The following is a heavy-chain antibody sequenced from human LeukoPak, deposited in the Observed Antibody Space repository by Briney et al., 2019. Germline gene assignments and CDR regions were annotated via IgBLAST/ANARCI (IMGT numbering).Heavy chain of an antibody. D-gene: IGHD1/OR15-1a*01. Sequence: GGSLRLSCAASGFTFKTYSMNWVRQAPGEGLEWVSYISSGGSTIYYADSVKGRFTISRDNAKSSLYLQMNSLRTEDTAVYYCGRIAINANNGMDVWGQGTTVTVSS. J-gene: IGHJ6*02. CDR2: ISSGGSTI. CDR1: GFTFKTYS. V-gene: IGHV3-48*01. CDR3: GRIAINANNGMDV.